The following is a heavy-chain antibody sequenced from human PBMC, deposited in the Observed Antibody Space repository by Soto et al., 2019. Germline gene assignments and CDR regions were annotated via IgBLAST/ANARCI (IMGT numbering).Heavy chain of an antibody. V-gene: IGHV1-2*02. Sequence: ASVKVSCKASGYTFTGYYMHWVRQAPGQGLEWMGWINPNSGGTNYAQKFQGRVTMTEDTSTDTAYMELSSLRSEDTAVYYCATDFPGSSLRDDAFDIWGQGTMVTVSS. J-gene: IGHJ3*02. CDR3: ATDFPGSSLRDDAFDI. CDR1: GYTFTGYY. D-gene: IGHD6-6*01. CDR2: INPNSGGT.